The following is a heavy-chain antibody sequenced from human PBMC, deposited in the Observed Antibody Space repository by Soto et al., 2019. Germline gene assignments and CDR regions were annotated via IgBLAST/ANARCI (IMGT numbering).Heavy chain of an antibody. CDR3: AREKGGPDSSGYAFDI. CDR1: GYTFTGYY. D-gene: IGHD3-22*01. Sequence: QVQLVQCGAEVKKPGASVKVSCKASGYTFTGYYMHWVRQAPGQGLEWMGWINPNSGGANYAQKFQGRVTMTRDTSISTAHMELSRLRSDDTAVYYCAREKGGPDSSGYAFDIWGKGTMVTVSS. CDR2: INPNSGGA. V-gene: IGHV1-2*02. J-gene: IGHJ3*02.